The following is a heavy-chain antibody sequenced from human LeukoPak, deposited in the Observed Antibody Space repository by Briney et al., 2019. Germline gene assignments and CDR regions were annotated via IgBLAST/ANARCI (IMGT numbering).Heavy chain of an antibody. CDR3: ARGLVVLAATSWAFDI. Sequence: ASVKVSCKASGYTFTTYDINWVRQATGQGLEWMGWMNPNSGNTGYAQKFQGRVTMTRNTSISTAYMELSSLRSEDTAVYYCARGLVVLAATSWAFDIWGHGTMVTVSS. CDR1: GYTFTTYD. V-gene: IGHV1-8*01. J-gene: IGHJ3*02. CDR2: MNPNSGNT. D-gene: IGHD2-15*01.